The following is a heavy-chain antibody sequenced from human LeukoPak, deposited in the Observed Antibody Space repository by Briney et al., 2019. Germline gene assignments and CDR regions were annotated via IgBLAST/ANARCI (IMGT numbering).Heavy chain of an antibody. Sequence: ASVKVSCKASGYTFTGYYMHWVRQAPGQGLEWMGRINPNSGGTNYAQKFQGRVTMTRDTSISTAYMELSRLRSDDTAVYYCASDSPGFWSGYYYMDVWGKGTTVTVSS. J-gene: IGHJ6*03. V-gene: IGHV1-2*06. CDR3: ASDSPGFWSGYYYMDV. CDR2: INPNSGGT. CDR1: GYTFTGYY. D-gene: IGHD3-3*01.